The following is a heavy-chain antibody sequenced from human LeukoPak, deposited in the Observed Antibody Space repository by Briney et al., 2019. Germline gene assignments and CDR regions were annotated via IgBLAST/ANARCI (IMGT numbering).Heavy chain of an antibody. CDR3: ARDPSFSSSGWYYFDC. J-gene: IGHJ4*02. V-gene: IGHV3-30*04. D-gene: IGHD6-19*01. CDR1: GFTLSSYA. Sequence: GGSLRLSCAASGFTLSSYAMHWVRQAPGKGLEWVAVISYDGSNKYYADSVKGRFTISRDNSTNTLYLQMNSLRAEDTAVYYCARDPSFSSSGWYYFDCWGQGTLVTVSS. CDR2: ISYDGSNK.